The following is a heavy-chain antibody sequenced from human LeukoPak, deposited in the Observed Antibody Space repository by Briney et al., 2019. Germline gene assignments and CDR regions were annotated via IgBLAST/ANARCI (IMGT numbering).Heavy chain of an antibody. CDR1: GGSISSGDYY. D-gene: IGHD3-3*01. J-gene: IGHJ4*02. V-gene: IGHV4-30-4*08. Sequence: SQTLCLTCTVSGGSISSGDYYWSWIRQPPGKGLEWIGYIYYSGSTYYNPSLKSRVTISVDTSKNQFSLKLSSVTAADTAVYYCARDRGDFWSGRLLDYWGQGTLVTVSS. CDR2: IYYSGST. CDR3: ARDRGDFWSGRLLDY.